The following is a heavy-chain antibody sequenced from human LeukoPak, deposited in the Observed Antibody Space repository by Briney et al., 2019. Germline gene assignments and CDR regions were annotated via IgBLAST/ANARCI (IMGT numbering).Heavy chain of an antibody. CDR1: GFTFSSYG. J-gene: IGHJ4*02. Sequence: PGGSLRLSCAASGFTFSSYGMHWVRQAPGKGLEWVAFIRYDGSNKYYADSVRGRFTISRDNSKNTLYLQMNSLRAEDTAVYYCAKGIYYYDSSGYSDYWGQGTLVTVSS. D-gene: IGHD3-22*01. V-gene: IGHV3-30*02. CDR2: IRYDGSNK. CDR3: AKGIYYYDSSGYSDY.